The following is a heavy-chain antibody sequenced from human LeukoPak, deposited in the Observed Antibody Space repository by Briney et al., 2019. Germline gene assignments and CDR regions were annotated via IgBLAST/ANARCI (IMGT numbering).Heavy chain of an antibody. CDR3: ATGSEYSSSWYYFDY. J-gene: IGHJ4*02. V-gene: IGHV3-23*01. CDR2: ISSGSGTT. CDR1: RFTFSTYA. D-gene: IGHD6-13*01. Sequence: GGSLRLSCVASRFTFSTYAMSWVRQAPGRGLEWVSGISSGSGTTYYADSVKGRFTISRDTSKNTLYLQMNSLRAEDTAVYYCATGSEYSSSWYYFDYWGQGTLVTVSS.